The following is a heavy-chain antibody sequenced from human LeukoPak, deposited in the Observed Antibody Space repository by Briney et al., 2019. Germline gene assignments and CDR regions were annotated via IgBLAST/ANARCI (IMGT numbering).Heavy chain of an antibody. V-gene: IGHV3-30*18. D-gene: IGHD3-22*01. Sequence: GGSLRLSCAASGFTFSSYGMHWVRQAPGKGLEWVAVISYDGSNKYYADSVKGRFTISRDNSKNTLYLQMNSLRAEDTAVYYCAKDAAEYYYDSSGYVNWFDPWGQGTLVTVSS. CDR1: GFTFSSYG. CDR3: AKDAAEYYYDSSGYVNWFDP. CDR2: ISYDGSNK. J-gene: IGHJ5*02.